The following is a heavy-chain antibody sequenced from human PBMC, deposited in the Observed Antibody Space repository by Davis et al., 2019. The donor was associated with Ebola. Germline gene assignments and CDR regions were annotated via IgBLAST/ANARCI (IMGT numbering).Heavy chain of an antibody. CDR2: ISYDGSNK. J-gene: IGHJ6*04. Sequence: GESLKISCAASGFTFSSYAMHWVRQAPGKGLEWVAVISYDGSNKYYADSVKGRFTISRDNSKNSLYLQMNSLRAEDTAVYYCARDRSGFYGMDVWGKGTTVTVSS. CDR1: GFTFSSYA. CDR3: ARDRSGFYGMDV. V-gene: IGHV3-30*04.